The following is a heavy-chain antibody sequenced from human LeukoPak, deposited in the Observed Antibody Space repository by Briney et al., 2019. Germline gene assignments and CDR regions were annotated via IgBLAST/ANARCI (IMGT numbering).Heavy chain of an antibody. CDR2: IYYSGST. CDR1: GGSISSSSYY. CDR3: ARRGMTTNFPYYFDY. J-gene: IGHJ4*02. Sequence: PSETLSLTCTVSGGSISSSSYYWGWIRQPLGKGLEWIGSIYYSGSTYYNPSLKSRVTISVDTSKNQFSLKLSSVTAADTAVYYCARRGMTTNFPYYFDYWGQGTLVTVSS. D-gene: IGHD3-16*01. V-gene: IGHV4-39*01.